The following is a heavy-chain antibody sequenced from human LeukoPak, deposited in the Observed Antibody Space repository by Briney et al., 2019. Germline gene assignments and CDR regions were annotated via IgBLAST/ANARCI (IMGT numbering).Heavy chain of an antibody. CDR2: IFYSGSI. V-gene: IGHV4-39*01. Sequence: NPSETLSLTCTVSGGSFTSGAYSWGWVRQPPEKGLEWIGVIFYSGSIFYNPSLRSRITLSVDTSKTQFSLRLNSVTAADTAVYYCARFTAHNPFFDYWGPGTLVTVSS. D-gene: IGHD2-21*02. J-gene: IGHJ4*02. CDR1: GGSFTSGAYS. CDR3: ARFTAHNPFFDY.